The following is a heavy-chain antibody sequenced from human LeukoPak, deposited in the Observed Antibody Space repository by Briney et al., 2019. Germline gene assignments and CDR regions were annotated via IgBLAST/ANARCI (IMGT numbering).Heavy chain of an antibody. D-gene: IGHD6-6*01. V-gene: IGHV3-30*02. Sequence: GGSLRLSCAASGFTFSSYGMHWVRQAPGKGLEWVAFIRYDGSNKYYADSVKGRFTISRDNSKNTLYLQMNSLRAEDTAVYYCAKDIRRTLLIAALGPLDYWGQGTLVTVSS. J-gene: IGHJ4*02. CDR1: GFTFSSYG. CDR2: IRYDGSNK. CDR3: AKDIRRTLLIAALGPLDY.